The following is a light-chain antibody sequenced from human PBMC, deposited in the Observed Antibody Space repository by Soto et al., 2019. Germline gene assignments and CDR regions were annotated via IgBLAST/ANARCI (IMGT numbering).Light chain of an antibody. V-gene: IGKV3-11*01. CDR1: QSVSSR. Sequence: EVVLTQSPATLSLSPGERATLSCRASQSVSSRLSWYQQKPGQAPRLLIFGATNRATGIPARFSGSGTGTDFTLTISSLEPEDVAVYYCQQRTTWPTFGQGTKLEIK. CDR3: QQRTTWPT. J-gene: IGKJ2*01. CDR2: GAT.